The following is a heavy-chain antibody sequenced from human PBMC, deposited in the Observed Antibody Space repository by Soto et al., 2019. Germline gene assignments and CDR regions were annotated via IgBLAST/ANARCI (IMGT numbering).Heavy chain of an antibody. V-gene: IGHV4-39*01. Sequence: QLQLQESGPGLEKPSETLSLTCTVSGDSVTISDYYWGWIRQPPGKGLEWIGSIQYSGSTYYNPSLKSRVTISGDTSKKQFSLKLTSVTAADAAVYYCAAHDIGGYYAEYWGQGTLVTVSA. D-gene: IGHD3-22*01. CDR1: GDSVTISDYY. CDR2: IQYSGST. CDR3: AAHDIGGYYAEY. J-gene: IGHJ4*02.